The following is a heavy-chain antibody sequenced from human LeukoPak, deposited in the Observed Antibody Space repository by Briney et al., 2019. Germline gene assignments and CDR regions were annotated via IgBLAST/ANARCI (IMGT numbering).Heavy chain of an antibody. Sequence: PGGSLRLSCAASGFTFSSYAMNWVRQAPGKGLGWVSTVSGSGGSTYYADSVKGRFTISRDNSKNTLYLQMNSLRAEDTAIYYCTKLGGAYSGYEIDYWGQGTLVTVSS. D-gene: IGHD5-12*01. V-gene: IGHV3-23*01. CDR2: VSGSGGST. J-gene: IGHJ4*02. CDR3: TKLGGAYSGYEIDY. CDR1: GFTFSSYA.